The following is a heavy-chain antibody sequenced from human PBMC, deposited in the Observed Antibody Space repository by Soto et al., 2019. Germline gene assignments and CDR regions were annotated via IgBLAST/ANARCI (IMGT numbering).Heavy chain of an antibody. Sequence: GASVKVSCKASGGTFNSYAISWVRQAPGQGLEWMGGIIPIFGTANYAQKFQGRVTITADESTSTAYMELSSLRSEDTAVYYCASRRYDSSGYLLLQHWGQGTLVTVSS. CDR3: ASRRYDSSGYLLLQH. CDR1: GGTFNSYA. CDR2: IIPIFGTA. V-gene: IGHV1-69*13. J-gene: IGHJ1*01. D-gene: IGHD3-22*01.